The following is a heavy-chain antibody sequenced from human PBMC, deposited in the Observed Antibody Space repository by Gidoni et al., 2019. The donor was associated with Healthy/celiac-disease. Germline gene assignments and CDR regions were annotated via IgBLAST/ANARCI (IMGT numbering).Heavy chain of an antibody. V-gene: IGHV4-39*01. J-gene: IGHJ5*02. CDR2: IYYSGST. Sequence: QLQLQESGPGLVKPSETLSLTCTVSGGSISSSSYYWGWIRQPPGKGLEWIGSIYYSGSTYYNPSLKSRVTISVDTSKNQFSLKLSSVTAADTAVYYCASRLWFREEGWFDPWGQGTLVTVSS. D-gene: IGHD3-10*01. CDR3: ASRLWFREEGWFDP. CDR1: GGSISSSSYY.